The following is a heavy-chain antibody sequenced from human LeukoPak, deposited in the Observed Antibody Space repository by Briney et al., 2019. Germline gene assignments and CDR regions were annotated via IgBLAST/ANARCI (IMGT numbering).Heavy chain of an antibody. CDR3: ARAPTPMTTVTTLGY. D-gene: IGHD4-17*01. V-gene: IGHV3-23*01. Sequence: GGSLRLSCAASGFTFSSHAMSWVRQAPGKGLEWVSGISGSGGSTYYADSVKGRFTVSRDNSKNMLYLQMNSLRPEDTAVYYCARAPTPMTTVTTLGYWGQGTLVTVSS. J-gene: IGHJ4*02. CDR1: GFTFSSHA. CDR2: ISGSGGST.